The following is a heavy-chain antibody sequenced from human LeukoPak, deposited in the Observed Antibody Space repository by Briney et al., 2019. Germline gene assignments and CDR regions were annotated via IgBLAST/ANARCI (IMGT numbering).Heavy chain of an antibody. V-gene: IGHV4-39*01. CDR2: IYYSGNT. J-gene: IGHJ4*02. CDR3: ARHYSSWYYFDY. D-gene: IGHD6-13*01. CDR1: GGSISSSSYY. Sequence: SETLSLTCTVSGGSISSSSYYWGWIRQPPGKGLEWIGSIYYSGNTYYNPSLKSRVTISVDTSKNQFSLKLSPVTAADTAVYYCARHYSSWYYFDYWGQGTLVTVSS.